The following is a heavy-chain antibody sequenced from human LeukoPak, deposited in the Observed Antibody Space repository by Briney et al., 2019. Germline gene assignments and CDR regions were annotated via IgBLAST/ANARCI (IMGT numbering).Heavy chain of an antibody. CDR2: ISAYNGNT. Sequence: ASVKVSCKASGYTFTSYGISWVRQAPGQGLEWMGWISAYNGNTNYAQKLQGRVTMTTDTSTSTAYMELRSLRSDDTAVYYCARVGMIAAPTYYYYYVDVWGKGTTVTVSS. D-gene: IGHD6-6*01. V-gene: IGHV1-18*01. J-gene: IGHJ6*03. CDR1: GYTFTSYG. CDR3: ARVGMIAAPTYYYYYVDV.